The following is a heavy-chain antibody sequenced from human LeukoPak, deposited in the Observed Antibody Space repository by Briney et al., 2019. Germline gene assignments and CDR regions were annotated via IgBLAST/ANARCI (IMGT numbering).Heavy chain of an antibody. J-gene: IGHJ4*02. Sequence: SETLSLTCAVSGGSISSSNWWSWVRQPPGKGLEWIGEIYHSGSTNYNPSLKSRVTISADKSKNQFSLKLSSVTAADTAVYYCARGGAYTRSGSYSPWYFDYWGQGTLVTVSS. CDR3: ARGGAYTRSGSYSPWYFDY. CDR1: GGSISSSNW. CDR2: IYHSGST. D-gene: IGHD3-10*01. V-gene: IGHV4-4*02.